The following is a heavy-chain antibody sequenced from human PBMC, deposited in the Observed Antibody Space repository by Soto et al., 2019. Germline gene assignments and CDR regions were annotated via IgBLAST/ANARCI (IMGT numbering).Heavy chain of an antibody. J-gene: IGHJ2*01. D-gene: IGHD3-10*01. Sequence: EASVKVSCKASGYTFTSYAMHWVRQAPGQRLEWMGWINAGNGNTKYSQKFQGRVTITRDTSASTAYMELSSLRSEYTAVYYCARGPGGPKGYFDLWGRGTLVTVSS. V-gene: IGHV1-3*01. CDR1: GYTFTSYA. CDR3: ARGPGGPKGYFDL. CDR2: INAGNGNT.